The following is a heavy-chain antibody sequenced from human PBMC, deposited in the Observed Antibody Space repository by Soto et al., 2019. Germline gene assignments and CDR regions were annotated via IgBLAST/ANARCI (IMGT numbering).Heavy chain of an antibody. D-gene: IGHD2-2*01. J-gene: IGHJ6*01. V-gene: IGHV1-2*02. CDR3: ARDLAYCSSTSCYGPDAHYYGMDV. CDR2: INPNSGGT. CDR1: GYTFTGYY. Sequence: ASVKVSCKASGYTFTGYYMHWVRQAPGQGLEWMGWINPNSGGTNYAQKFQGRVTMTRDTSISTAYMELSRLRSDDTAVYYCARDLAYCSSTSCYGPDAHYYGMDVWG.